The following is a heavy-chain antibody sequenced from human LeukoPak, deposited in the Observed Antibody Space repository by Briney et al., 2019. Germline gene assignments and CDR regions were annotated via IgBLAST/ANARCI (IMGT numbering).Heavy chain of an antibody. CDR2: ISGSGGST. V-gene: IGHV3-23*01. J-gene: IGHJ4*02. CDR3: AKGDYDSSGYYAPRPFDY. D-gene: IGHD3-22*01. Sequence: GGSLRLSCAASGFTFSSYAMSWVRQAPGKGLEWVSAISGSGGSTYYADSVKGRFTISRDNSKNTLYLQMNSLRAEDTAVYYCAKGDYDSSGYYAPRPFDYWGQGTLVTVSS. CDR1: GFTFSSYA.